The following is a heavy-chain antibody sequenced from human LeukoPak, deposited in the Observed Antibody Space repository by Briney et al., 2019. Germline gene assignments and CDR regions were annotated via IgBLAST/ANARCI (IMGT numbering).Heavy chain of an antibody. V-gene: IGHV4-39*01. CDR1: GGSISSTTYY. CDR3: ARIYRYSGLNHYFDQ. CDR2: IFYSGNT. Sequence: PSETLSLTCTVSGGSISSTTYYWGWIRQPPGKGLEWIGNIFYSGNTYYNPSLKSRVTISVDTSKNQFSLRLISVTAADTAVYYCARIYRYSGLNHYFDQWGQGTLVSVSS. D-gene: IGHD5-12*01. J-gene: IGHJ4*02.